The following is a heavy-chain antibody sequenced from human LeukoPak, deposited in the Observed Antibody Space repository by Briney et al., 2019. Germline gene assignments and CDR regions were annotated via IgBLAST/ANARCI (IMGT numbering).Heavy chain of an antibody. V-gene: IGHV4-59*01. D-gene: IGHD6-19*01. CDR3: ARWGSGWSFDY. Sequence: KPSETLSLTCADYGGSFSGYYWSWIRQPPGKGLEWIGYIYYSGSTNYNPSLKSRVTISVDTSKNQFSLKLSSVTAADTAVYYRARWGSGWSFDYWGQGTLVTVSS. CDR2: IYYSGST. J-gene: IGHJ4*02. CDR1: GGSFSGYY.